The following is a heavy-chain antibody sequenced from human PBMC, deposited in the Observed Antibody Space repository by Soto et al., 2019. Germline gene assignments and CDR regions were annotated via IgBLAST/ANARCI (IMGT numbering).Heavy chain of an antibody. CDR3: VSHPWGGHSFVY. D-gene: IGHD2-21*01. V-gene: IGHV1-3*01. J-gene: IGHJ4*02. CDR1: GYTFTTFA. Sequence: QVQLLQSGPEVKNPGASVKVSCSASGYTFTTFAVHWVRQAPGQGFEWLGWINADNGGTRLSENFHDRVTIVRDTTANTINLNLSSLKSEDTAVYYCVSHPWGGHSFVYWGQGTLVTVSS. CDR2: INADNGGT.